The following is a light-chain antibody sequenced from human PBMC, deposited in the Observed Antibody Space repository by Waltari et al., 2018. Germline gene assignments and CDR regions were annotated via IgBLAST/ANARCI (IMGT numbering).Light chain of an antibody. V-gene: IGKV3-15*01. Sequence: EIVMTQSPATLSVSPGERATLSCRASQSVTSNLAWYQQKPGQAPRLLIYGASARATGIPARFSGSGSATEFTLTISSLQSEDFAVYYCQQYNTWPLTFGQGTRLEIK. CDR2: GAS. J-gene: IGKJ5*01. CDR1: QSVTSN. CDR3: QQYNTWPLT.